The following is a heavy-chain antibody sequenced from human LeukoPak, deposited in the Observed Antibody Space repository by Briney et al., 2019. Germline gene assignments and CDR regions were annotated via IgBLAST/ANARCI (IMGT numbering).Heavy chain of an antibody. CDR3: ARGREKYYFDY. D-gene: IGHD1-26*01. Sequence: SVKVSCKASGGTFSSYAISWVRQAPGQGLEWMGRIIPIFSTANYAQKFQGRVTITTDESTSTAYMELSSLRSEDTAVYYCARGREKYYFDYWGQGTLVTVSS. CDR1: GGTFSSYA. CDR2: IIPIFSTA. V-gene: IGHV1-69*05. J-gene: IGHJ4*02.